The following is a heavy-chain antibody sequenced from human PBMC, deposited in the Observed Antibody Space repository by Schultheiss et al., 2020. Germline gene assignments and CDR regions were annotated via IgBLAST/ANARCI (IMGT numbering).Heavy chain of an antibody. Sequence: SETLSLTCTVSGGSISSGGYYWGWIRQPPGKGLEWIGEINHSGSTNYNPSLKSRVTISVDTSKNQFSLKLTSVTAADTAVYFCAGGPSVTTWLHFDFWGQGTLVTVSS. CDR3: AGGPSVTTWLHFDF. CDR2: INHSGST. CDR1: GGSISSGGYY. J-gene: IGHJ4*02. D-gene: IGHD4-11*01. V-gene: IGHV4-39*07.